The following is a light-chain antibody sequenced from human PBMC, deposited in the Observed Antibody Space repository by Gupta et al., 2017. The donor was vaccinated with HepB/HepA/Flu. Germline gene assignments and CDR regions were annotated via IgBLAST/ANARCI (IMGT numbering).Light chain of an antibody. CDR2: KAS. J-gene: IGKJ1*01. CDR1: QSISSW. CDR3: QQYTICWT. Sequence: DIQMTQSPSTLSASVGDRVTITCRASQSISSWLAWYQQKPGKAPKLLIYKASSLESGVPSRFSGSGSGTEFTLTISSLQPDDFATYYCQQYTICWTFGQGTKVEIK. V-gene: IGKV1-5*03.